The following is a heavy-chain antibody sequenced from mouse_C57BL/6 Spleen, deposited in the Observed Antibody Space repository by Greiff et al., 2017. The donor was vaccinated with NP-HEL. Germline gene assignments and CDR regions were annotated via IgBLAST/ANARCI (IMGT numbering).Heavy chain of an antibody. CDR1: GYAFTNYL. J-gene: IGHJ4*01. CDR2: INPGSGGT. V-gene: IGHV1-54*01. D-gene: IGHD3-1*01. Sequence: VQLQESGAELVRPGTSVKVSCKASGYAFTNYLIEWVKQRPGQGLEWIGVINPGSGGTNYNEKFKGKATLTAYKSSSTAYMQLSSLTSEDSAVYFCARSGDYAMDYWGQGTSVTVSS. CDR3: ARSGDYAMDY.